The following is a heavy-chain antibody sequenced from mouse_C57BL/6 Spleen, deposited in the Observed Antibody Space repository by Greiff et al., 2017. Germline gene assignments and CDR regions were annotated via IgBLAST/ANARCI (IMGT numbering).Heavy chain of an antibody. D-gene: IGHD1-1*01. V-gene: IGHV3-6*01. CDR2: ISYDSCN. J-gene: IGHJ2*01. CDR1: GYSFTSCCY. Sequence: DVQLQQSGPGLVKPSQSLSLTCSVSGYSFTSCCYWYWIRQCPGNQLEWMGYISYDSCNNYNPSLKNRISITRDTSKNQAFLKLNSVTTEDTATYYCARDSRITTVVAHFDYWGQGTTLTVSS. CDR3: ARDSRITTVVAHFDY.